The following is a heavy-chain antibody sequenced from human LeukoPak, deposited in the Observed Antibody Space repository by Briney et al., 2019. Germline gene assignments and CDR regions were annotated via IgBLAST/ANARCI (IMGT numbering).Heavy chain of an antibody. CDR1: GFTFSSCS. J-gene: IGHJ3*02. CDR2: ISNSSSYI. D-gene: IGHD5-18*01. V-gene: IGHV3-21*01. CDR3: AIEAPLFYVDTGMVNEAFDI. Sequence: GGSLRLSCAASGFTFSSCSMNWVRQAPGKGLGWVSSISNSSSYICYADSVKGRFTISRDNAKNSLYLQMNSLRAEDTAVYYCAIEAPLFYVDTGMVNEAFDIWGQGTMGTVSS.